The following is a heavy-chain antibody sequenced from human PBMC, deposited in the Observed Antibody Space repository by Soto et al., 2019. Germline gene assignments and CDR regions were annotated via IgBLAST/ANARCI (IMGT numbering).Heavy chain of an antibody. Sequence: QVQLLQSGAEVKKPGASVKVSCKASGYTFTSYGIRWVRQAPGQGLEWMGWTSAYNGNTNDAQKLQGRVTMTTDTSTSTAYMELRSLRSDDTAVYYCARRQWLVGGYYYGMDGWGQGTTVTVSS. D-gene: IGHD6-19*01. CDR1: GYTFTSYG. CDR3: ARRQWLVGGYYYGMDG. J-gene: IGHJ6*02. V-gene: IGHV1-18*01. CDR2: TSAYNGNT.